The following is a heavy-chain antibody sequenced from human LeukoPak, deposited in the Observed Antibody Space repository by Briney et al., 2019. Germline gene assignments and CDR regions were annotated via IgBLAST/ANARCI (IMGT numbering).Heavy chain of an antibody. CDR3: ARGLARDGYNYYFDY. CDR2: IYYSGST. CDR1: GGSISSYY. Sequence: SETLSLTCTVSGGSISSYYWSWIRQPPGKGLEWIGYIYYSGSTNYNPSLKSRVTISVDTSKNQFSLKLSSVTAADTAVYYCARGLARDGYNYYFDYWGQGTLVTVSS. D-gene: IGHD5-24*01. J-gene: IGHJ4*02. V-gene: IGHV4-59*08.